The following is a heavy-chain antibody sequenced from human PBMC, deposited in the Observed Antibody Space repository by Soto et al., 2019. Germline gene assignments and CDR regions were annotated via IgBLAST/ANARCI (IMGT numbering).Heavy chain of an antibody. CDR2: IYHSGST. V-gene: IGHV4-30-2*01. J-gene: IGHJ4*02. Sequence: SETLSLTCAVSGGSISSGGYSWSWIRQPPGKGLEWIGYIYHSGSTYYNPSLKSRVTISVDRSKNQFSLKLSSVTAADTAVYYCAREAYSSGWSYWGQGTLVTVSS. D-gene: IGHD6-19*01. CDR3: AREAYSSGWSY. CDR1: GGSISSGGYS.